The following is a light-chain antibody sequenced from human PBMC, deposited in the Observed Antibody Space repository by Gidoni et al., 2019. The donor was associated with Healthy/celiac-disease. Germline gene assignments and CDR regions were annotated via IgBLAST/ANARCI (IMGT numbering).Light chain of an antibody. CDR1: QSISSY. Sequence: SSLSASVGDRVTITCRASQSISSYLNWYQQKPGKAPKLLIYAASSLQSGVPSRFSGSGSGTDFTLTISSLQPEDFATYYCQQSYSTPRFTFGPGTKVEIK. CDR2: AAS. V-gene: IGKV1-39*01. J-gene: IGKJ3*01. CDR3: QQSYSTPRFT.